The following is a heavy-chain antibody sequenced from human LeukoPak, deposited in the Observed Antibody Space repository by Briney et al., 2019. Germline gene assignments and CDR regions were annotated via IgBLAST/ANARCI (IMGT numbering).Heavy chain of an antibody. CDR3: TTDLLDY. CDR2: IKSKTDGGAT. Sequence: GGSLRLSCTASGFTLFTFNNAWMSWVRQTPGKGLEWIGRIKSKTDGGATEYTAPVKGRFSISRDDSKNTVYLQMNSLKTEDTAVYYCTTDLLDYWGQGTLVTVSS. J-gene: IGHJ4*02. CDR1: GFTLFTFNNAW. V-gene: IGHV3-15*01.